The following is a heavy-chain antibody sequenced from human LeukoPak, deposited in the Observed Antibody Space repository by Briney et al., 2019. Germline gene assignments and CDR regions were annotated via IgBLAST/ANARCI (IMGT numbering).Heavy chain of an antibody. V-gene: IGHV3-53*04. J-gene: IGHJ4*02. CDR2: IYSGGTT. CDR1: GFTVSTNC. CDR3: ARVDTVMAYYFDL. Sequence: GGSLRLSCAASGFTVSTNCMTWVRQAPGKGLEWVSTIYSGGTTYYADSVMGRFTISRHNSRNILYLQMNSLRAEDTAVYYCARVDTVMAYYFDLWGQGTLVTVSS. D-gene: IGHD5-18*01.